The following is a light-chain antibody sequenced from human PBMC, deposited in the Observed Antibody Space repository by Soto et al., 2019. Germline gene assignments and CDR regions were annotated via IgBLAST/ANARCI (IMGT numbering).Light chain of an antibody. CDR2: DVS. J-gene: IGLJ2*01. CDR3: SSYTSSSTDVV. Sequence: QSALTQPASVSGSPGQSITISCTGTSSDVGGYNYVSWYQQHPGKAPKLMIYDVSNRPPGVSNRFSGSKSGNTASLTISGLQAEDEADYYCSSYTSSSTDVVFGGGTKVTVL. CDR1: SSDVGGYNY. V-gene: IGLV2-14*01.